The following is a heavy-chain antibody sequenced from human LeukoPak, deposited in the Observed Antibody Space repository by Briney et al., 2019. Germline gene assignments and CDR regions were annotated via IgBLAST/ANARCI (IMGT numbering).Heavy chain of an antibody. D-gene: IGHD1-1*01. V-gene: IGHV3-30-3*01. Sequence: GGSLRLSCAASGFTFSSYAMHWVRQAPGKGLEWVAVISYDGSNKYYADSVKGRFTISRDNSKNTLYLQMNSLRAEDTAVYYCARDMDQSGRAEYFQHWGQGTLVTVSS. CDR3: ARDMDQSGRAEYFQH. CDR1: GFTFSSYA. J-gene: IGHJ1*01. CDR2: ISYDGSNK.